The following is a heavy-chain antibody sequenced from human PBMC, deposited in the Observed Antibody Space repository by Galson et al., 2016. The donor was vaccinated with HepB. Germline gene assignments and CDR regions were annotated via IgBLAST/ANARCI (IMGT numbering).Heavy chain of an antibody. CDR1: GFTFSSYS. D-gene: IGHD2-8*01. CDR3: AKESGFGVYFDY. J-gene: IGHJ4*02. V-gene: IGHV3-48*02. Sequence: SLRLSCAASGFTFSSYSMNWVRQAPEKGLEWVSFISSSSTTIYYADSVKGRFTISRDNAKNSLFLRMNSLRDEDTAVYYCAKESGFGVYFDYWGQGTLVTVSS. CDR2: ISSSSTTI.